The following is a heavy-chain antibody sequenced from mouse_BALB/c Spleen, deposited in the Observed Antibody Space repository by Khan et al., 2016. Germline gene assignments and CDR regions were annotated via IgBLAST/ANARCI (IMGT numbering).Heavy chain of an antibody. CDR3: ARLTPYALDY. Sequence: EVELVESGGGLVQPGGSRKLSCAASGFTFSVFGIHWVRQAPEKGLEWVAYISGGSSTIYYADTVKGRFTISRDNLKNTLFLQMTSLRSEDTAEYYCARLTPYALDYWGQGTSVTVSS. V-gene: IGHV5-17*02. J-gene: IGHJ4*01. D-gene: IGHD4-1*01. CDR1: GFTFSVFG. CDR2: ISGGSSTI.